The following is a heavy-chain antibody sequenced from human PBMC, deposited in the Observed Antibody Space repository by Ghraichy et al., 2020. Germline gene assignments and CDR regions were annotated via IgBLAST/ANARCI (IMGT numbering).Heavy chain of an antibody. D-gene: IGHD3-16*01. J-gene: IGHJ4*02. V-gene: IGHV2-5*02. CDR3: AHRLKVNYDYDYSYFDY. CDR2: IYWDDDK. Sequence: SGPTLVKPTQTLTLTCTFSGFSLSDIKEGVGWIRQPPGRALEWLALIYWDDDKRYNPSLETRVTIAKDTSKSQVVLTMTNMDPVDTATYFCAHRLKVNYDYDYSYFDYWGQGALVTVSS. CDR1: GFSLSDIKEG.